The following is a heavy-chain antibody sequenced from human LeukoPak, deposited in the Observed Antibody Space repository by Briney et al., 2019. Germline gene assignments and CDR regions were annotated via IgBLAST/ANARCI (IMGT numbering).Heavy chain of an antibody. J-gene: IGHJ4*02. CDR2: ISGSGGST. CDR1: GFTFSSYG. CDR3: AKDLETGAPSPYYFDH. V-gene: IGHV3-23*01. Sequence: GGTLRLSCAASGFTFSSYGMSWVRQAPGKGLEWVSAISGSGGSTYYADSVKGRFTISRDNSKNTLYLQMNSLRAEDTAVYYCAKDLETGAPSPYYFDHWGQGTLVTVSS. D-gene: IGHD1-26*01.